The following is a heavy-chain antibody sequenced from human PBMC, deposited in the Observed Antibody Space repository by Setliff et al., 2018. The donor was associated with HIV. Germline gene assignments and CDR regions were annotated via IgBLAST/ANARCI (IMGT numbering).Heavy chain of an antibody. J-gene: IGHJ3*02. CDR2: IYHSGST. Sequence: SETLSLTCAVSGGSISSNNWWSWVRQPPGKGREWIGEIYHSGSTNYNPSLKSRVSISVDKSKNQFSLKLSSVTAADTAVYYCARGWGWNDDESSGRPQYAFDIWGQGTMVTVSS. CDR1: GGSISSNNW. V-gene: IGHV4-4*02. CDR3: ARGWGWNDDESSGRPQYAFDI. D-gene: IGHD3-22*01.